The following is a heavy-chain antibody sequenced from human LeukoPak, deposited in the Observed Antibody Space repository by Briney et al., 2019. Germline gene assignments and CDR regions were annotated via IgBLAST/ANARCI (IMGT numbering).Heavy chain of an antibody. J-gene: IGHJ3*02. D-gene: IGHD3-22*01. V-gene: IGHV3-23*01. CDR1: GFTFSSYA. CDR2: ISGSGGST. Sequence: GGSLRLSCAASGFTFSSYAMSWVRQAPGKGLEWVSAISGSGGSTYYADSVKGRFTISRDNSKNTLYLQMNSLRAEDTAVYYCAKSHLEYYYDSSGYYCAFDIWGQGTMVTVSS. CDR3: AKSHLEYYYDSSGYYCAFDI.